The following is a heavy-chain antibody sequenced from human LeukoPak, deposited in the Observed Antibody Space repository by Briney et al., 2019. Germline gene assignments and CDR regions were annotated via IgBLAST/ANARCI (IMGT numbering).Heavy chain of an antibody. CDR2: IYITGNT. Sequence: SETLSLTCTESGGSISSDDYYRNWIRQPAGRGLEWIGRIYITGNTMYNPSLESRVRMSIDTSKNQVSLTVKSVTAADTAVYYCARGGTLFTFFDSWGQGTLVTVSS. CDR1: GGSISSDDYY. V-gene: IGHV4-61*02. CDR3: ARGGTLFTFFDS. J-gene: IGHJ4*02.